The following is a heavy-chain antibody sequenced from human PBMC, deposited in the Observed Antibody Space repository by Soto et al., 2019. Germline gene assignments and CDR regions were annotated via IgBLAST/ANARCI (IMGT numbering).Heavy chain of an antibody. Sequence: QVHLMESGGGLVQPGGSLRLSCAGSGFTFSDYYMTWIRQAPGKGLEWVSYINTLSSAIYYADSVKGRFTISRDNAKNSLYLQMNSLRADDTAVYYCARRLQWQLRPLDSWGRGTLVTVSS. D-gene: IGHD6-19*01. V-gene: IGHV3-11*01. CDR3: ARRLQWQLRPLDS. J-gene: IGHJ4*02. CDR1: GFTFSDYY. CDR2: INTLSSAI.